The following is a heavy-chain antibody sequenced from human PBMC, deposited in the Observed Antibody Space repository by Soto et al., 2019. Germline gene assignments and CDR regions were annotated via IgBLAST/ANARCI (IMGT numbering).Heavy chain of an antibody. J-gene: IGHJ5*02. V-gene: IGHV4-4*07. CDR2: MQHTGNT. Sequence: QVQLQESAPGLVKPSETLSLTCAVSGASIRSYHWSWIRQPAGKGLEWIGRMQHTGNTNYNPSLKCRVTMSVDRSKNQISLKMTSVTAADTAVYFCAKDVSSGRWFAPWGQRILVIVSS. CDR3: AKDVSSGRWFAP. CDR1: GASIRSYH. D-gene: IGHD3-10*01.